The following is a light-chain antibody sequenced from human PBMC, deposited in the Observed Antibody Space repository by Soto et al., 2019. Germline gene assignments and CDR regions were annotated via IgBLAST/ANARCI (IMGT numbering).Light chain of an antibody. CDR2: EVS. CDR1: SNDVGHSSF. CDR3: NAQADNGKHV. J-gene: IGLJ1*01. V-gene: IGLV2-8*01. Sequence: QSALTQPPSASGSPGQSVTISCTGNSNDVGHSSFISWYQQHPGKGPKLIIYEVSKRPSGVPDSFYGSKSGNTASLSVSRLQDEDEADYYCNAQADNGKHVFGTGTKVTVL.